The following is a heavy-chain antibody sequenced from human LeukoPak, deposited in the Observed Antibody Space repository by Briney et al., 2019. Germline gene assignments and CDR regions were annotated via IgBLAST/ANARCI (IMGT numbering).Heavy chain of an antibody. CDR3: ARSNSGWAPGGWFDP. D-gene: IGHD6-19*01. Sequence: GGSLRLSCAASGFTFSSYAMSWVRQAPGKGLDWVSSISSSSSYIYYADSVKGRFTISSDNAKNSLYLQMNSLRAEDTAVYYCARSNSGWAPGGWFDPWGQGTLVTVSS. V-gene: IGHV3-21*01. J-gene: IGHJ5*02. CDR2: ISSSSSYI. CDR1: GFTFSSYA.